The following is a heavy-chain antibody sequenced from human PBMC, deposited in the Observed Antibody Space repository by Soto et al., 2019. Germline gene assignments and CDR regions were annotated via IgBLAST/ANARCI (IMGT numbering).Heavy chain of an antibody. CDR2: IDPSDSYT. V-gene: IGHV5-10-1*01. CDR1: GYSFTSYW. CDR3: ARLGTSGSGVVHYYYYGMDV. J-gene: IGHJ6*02. D-gene: IGHD2-21*01. Sequence: PGESLKISCKGSGYSFTSYWTSWVRQMPGKGLEWMGRIDPSDSYTNYSPSFQGHVTISADKSISTAYLQWSSLKASDTAMYYCARLGTSGSGVVHYYYYGMDVWGQGTTVTVSS.